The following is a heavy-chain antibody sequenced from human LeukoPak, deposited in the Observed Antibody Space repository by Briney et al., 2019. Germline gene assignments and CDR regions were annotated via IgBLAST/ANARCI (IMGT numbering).Heavy chain of an antibody. J-gene: IGHJ4*02. D-gene: IGHD2-2*01. CDR1: GGSFGDYY. V-gene: IGHV4-34*01. CDR2: IHHSGSI. CDR3: ARRVVPAALGR. Sequence: SETLSLTCAVYGGSFGDYYWAWVRQPPGKGLEWIGEIHHSGSINYYNPSLKSRVTMSVDTSNNQFSLRLSSVTAADTAVYYCARRVVPAALGRWGQGTLVTVSS.